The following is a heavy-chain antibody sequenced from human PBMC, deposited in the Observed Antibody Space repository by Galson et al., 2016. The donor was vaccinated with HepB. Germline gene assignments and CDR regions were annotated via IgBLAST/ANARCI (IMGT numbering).Heavy chain of an antibody. D-gene: IGHD1-14*01. J-gene: IGHJ4*02. V-gene: IGHV1-18*04. CDR2: IYPYNGKT. CDR1: GYTFTSYG. Sequence: SVKVSCKASGYTFTSYGFSWVRQAPGQGLERMGWIYPYNGKTKYVQKFQGRVTMTTDTSTSTAYMELTSLRSDDTAIYYCLRDGGGNHGLDYWGQGSLVTVSS. CDR3: LRDGGGNHGLDY.